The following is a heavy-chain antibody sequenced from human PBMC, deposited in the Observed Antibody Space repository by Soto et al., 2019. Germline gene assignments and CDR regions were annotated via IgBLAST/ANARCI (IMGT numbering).Heavy chain of an antibody. CDR3: AGYGGNSV. Sequence: EVQLVESGGGLTQPGGSLRLSCAVSGFPVSTNHVTWVRKAPGKGLQWVSAIYNDGNTYYADSVKGRFTISRDNSKNTVFLQMNSVGADDTVVYHCAGYGGNSVWGQGLLVTVS. CDR2: IYNDGNT. J-gene: IGHJ1*01. V-gene: IGHV3-53*01. CDR1: GFPVSTNH. D-gene: IGHD5-12*01.